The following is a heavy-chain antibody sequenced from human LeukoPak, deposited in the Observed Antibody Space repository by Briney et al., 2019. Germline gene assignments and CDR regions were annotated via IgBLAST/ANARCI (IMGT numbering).Heavy chain of an antibody. CDR3: AKGYSTWELQFDY. Sequence: SETLSLTCTVSGYSISSGYYWGWIRQPPGKGLEWIGSIYHSGSTYYNPSLKSRVTISVDTSKNQFSLKLSSVTAADTAVYYCAKGYSTWELQFDYWGQGTLVTVSS. CDR1: GYSISSGYY. D-gene: IGHD1-26*01. J-gene: IGHJ4*02. V-gene: IGHV4-38-2*02. CDR2: IYHSGST.